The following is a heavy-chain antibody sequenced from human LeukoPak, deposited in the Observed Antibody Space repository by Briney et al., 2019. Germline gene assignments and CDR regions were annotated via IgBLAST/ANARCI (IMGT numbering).Heavy chain of an antibody. V-gene: IGHV3-23*01. CDR1: GFTFSSYA. J-gene: IGHJ4*02. D-gene: IGHD6-19*01. Sequence: GGSLRLSCAASGFTFSSYAMSWVRQAPGKGLEWVSGIRGSGGSTYYADSVKGRFTISRDNSKDTLYLQMNSLRAEDTAVYYCAKDVSISVSGYFDYWGQGTLVTVSS. CDR2: IRGSGGST. CDR3: AKDVSISVSGYFDY.